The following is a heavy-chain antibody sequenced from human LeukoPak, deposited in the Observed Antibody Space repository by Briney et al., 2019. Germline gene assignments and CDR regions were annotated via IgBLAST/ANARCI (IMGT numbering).Heavy chain of an antibody. D-gene: IGHD6-19*01. CDR1: GYTFTGYY. CDR3: ARDPGQWLVPDYYYYGMDV. V-gene: IGHV1-2*02. CDR2: IKPNSGGT. J-gene: IGHJ6*02. Sequence: ASVKVSCKASGYTFTGYYMHWVRQAPGQGLEWMGWIKPNSGGTNYAQKFQGRVTMTRDTSISTAYMELSRLRSDDTAVYYCARDPGQWLVPDYYYYGMDVWGQGTTVTVSS.